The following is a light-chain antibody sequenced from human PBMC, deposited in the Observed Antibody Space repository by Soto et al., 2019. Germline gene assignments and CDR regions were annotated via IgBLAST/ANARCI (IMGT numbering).Light chain of an antibody. Sequence: ELVVTQSPASLSVSPGERATLSCRASQSVSSNLAWYQQKPGQAPRLIIYDASTRATGIPARFSGSVSGTEFTLTISSLQSEDFAVYYCQHYNTWPLYTFGQGTKLEIK. CDR1: QSVSSN. V-gene: IGKV3-15*01. J-gene: IGKJ2*01. CDR3: QHYNTWPLYT. CDR2: DAS.